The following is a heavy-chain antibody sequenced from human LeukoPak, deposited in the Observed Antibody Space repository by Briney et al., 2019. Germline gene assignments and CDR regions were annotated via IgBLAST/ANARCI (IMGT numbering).Heavy chain of an antibody. Sequence: ASVKVSCKASGYTFTSYGISWVRQAPGQGLEWMGWISAYNGNTNYAQKLQGRVTMTTDTSTSTAYMELWSLRSDDTAVYYCARDSYYYDSSGYYSVGWFDPWGQGTLVTVSS. CDR1: GYTFTSYG. D-gene: IGHD3-22*01. CDR3: ARDSYYYDSSGYYSVGWFDP. CDR2: ISAYNGNT. V-gene: IGHV1-18*01. J-gene: IGHJ5*02.